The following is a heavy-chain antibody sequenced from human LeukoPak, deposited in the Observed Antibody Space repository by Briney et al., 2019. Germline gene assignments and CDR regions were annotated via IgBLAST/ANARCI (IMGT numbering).Heavy chain of an antibody. D-gene: IGHD5-12*01. Sequence: ASVKVSCKASGGTFSSYAISWVRQAPGQGLEWMGGIIPIFGTANYAQKFQGRVTITADESTSTAYMELSSLRSEDTAVYYCARGPHGYSGYDALDYRGQGTLVTVSS. V-gene: IGHV1-69*13. CDR3: ARGPHGYSGYDALDY. J-gene: IGHJ4*02. CDR1: GGTFSSYA. CDR2: IIPIFGTA.